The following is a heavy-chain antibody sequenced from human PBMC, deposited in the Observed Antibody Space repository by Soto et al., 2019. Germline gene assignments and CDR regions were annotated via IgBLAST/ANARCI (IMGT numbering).Heavy chain of an antibody. D-gene: IGHD1-1*01. J-gene: IGHJ4*02. CDR3: ARGRYGDY. Sequence: QVHLVQSGAEVKKPGASVKVSCKASGYTFTSYGITWVRQAPGQGLEWMGWISAHNGNTDYAQKLQGRVIVTRDTSTSTAYMALRSLRSDDTTVYYCARGRYGDYWGQGVMVTVSS. CDR2: ISAHNGNT. CDR1: GYTFTSYG. V-gene: IGHV1-18*01.